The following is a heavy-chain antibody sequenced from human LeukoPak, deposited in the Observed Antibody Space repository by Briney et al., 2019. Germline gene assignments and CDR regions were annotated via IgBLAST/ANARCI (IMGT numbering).Heavy chain of an antibody. CDR3: ARAPGGFHGDYSPIAY. CDR1: GGTFSSYA. V-gene: IGHV1-69*13. Sequence: SVKVSCKASGGTFSSYAISWVRQAPGQGLEWMGGIIPIFGTANYAQKFQGRVTITADESTSTAYMELSSLRSEDTAVYYCARAPGGFHGDYSPIAYWGQGTLVTVSS. CDR2: IIPIFGTA. J-gene: IGHJ4*02. D-gene: IGHD4-17*01.